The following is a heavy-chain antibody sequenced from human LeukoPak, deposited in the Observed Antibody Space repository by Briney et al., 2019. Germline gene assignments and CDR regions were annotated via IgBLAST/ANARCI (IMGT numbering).Heavy chain of an antibody. CDR3: ATSGPDGGRWLNYGINL. CDR2: VYYTGTT. J-gene: IGHJ6*02. Sequence: SETLSLTCSVSGVSMDDDYWSWIRQSPGKGPEWIGCVYYTGTTNYNPSLQGRVTISIDSSKSQFSLSLRSVTAADTAVYYCATSGPDGGRWLNYGINLWGPGTAVTVSS. V-gene: IGHV4-59*12. CDR1: GVSMDDDY. D-gene: IGHD3-22*01.